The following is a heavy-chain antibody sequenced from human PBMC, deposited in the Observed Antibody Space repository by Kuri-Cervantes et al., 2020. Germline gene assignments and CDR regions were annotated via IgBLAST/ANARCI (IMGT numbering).Heavy chain of an antibody. J-gene: IGHJ4*02. CDR2: ISGSGHST. Sequence: GESLKISCAASGFTFSNYAMSWVRQAPGKRLEWVSGISGSGHSTYSADSVRGRFTTSRDNSKSTLYLQMNSLRAEDTAIYYCAKAYLLEYCTGTVCYPFDYWGQGTLVTVSS. CDR1: GFTFSNYA. CDR3: AKAYLLEYCTGTVCYPFDY. D-gene: IGHD2-8*02. V-gene: IGHV3-23*01.